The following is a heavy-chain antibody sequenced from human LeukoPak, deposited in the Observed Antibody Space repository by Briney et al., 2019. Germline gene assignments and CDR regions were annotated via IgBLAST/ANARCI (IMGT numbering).Heavy chain of an antibody. CDR2: FDPEDGET. D-gene: IGHD3-3*01. J-gene: IGHJ5*02. Sequence: GASVKVSCKVSGYTLTELSMHWVRQAPGKGLEWMGGFDPEDGETIYAQKFQGRVTMTEDTSIDTAYMELSSLRSEDTAVYYCATSVEGPYNWFDPWGQGTLVTVSS. V-gene: IGHV1-24*01. CDR3: ATSVEGPYNWFDP. CDR1: GYTLTELS.